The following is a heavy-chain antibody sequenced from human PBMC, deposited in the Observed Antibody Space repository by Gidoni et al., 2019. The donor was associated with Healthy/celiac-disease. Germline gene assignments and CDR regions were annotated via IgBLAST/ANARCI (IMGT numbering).Heavy chain of an antibody. CDR1: GGSFSGYY. CDR2: INHSGST. J-gene: IGHJ4*02. D-gene: IGHD2-2*01. Sequence: QVQLQQWGAGLLKPSETLSLTCAVYGGSFSGYYWSWIRQPPGKGLEWIGEINHSGSTNYNPSLKRRVTISVDTSKNQFSLKLSSVTAADTAVYYCARGYPNIVVVPAATNFDYWGQGTLVTVSS. CDR3: ARGYPNIVVVPAATNFDY. V-gene: IGHV4-34*01.